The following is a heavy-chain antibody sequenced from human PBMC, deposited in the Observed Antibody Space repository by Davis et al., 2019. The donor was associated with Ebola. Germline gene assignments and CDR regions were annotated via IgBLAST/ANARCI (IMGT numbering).Heavy chain of an antibody. J-gene: IGHJ6*02. Sequence: AASVKVSCRASGYTFTSYDINWVRQATGQGLEWMGWMNPNSGNTGYAQKFQGRVTMTRNTSISTAYMELSSLRSEDTAVYYCARDIVVVPAAMHYYYGMDVWGQGTTVTVSS. CDR2: MNPNSGNT. D-gene: IGHD2-2*01. CDR1: GYTFTSYD. CDR3: ARDIVVVPAAMHYYYGMDV. V-gene: IGHV1-8*01.